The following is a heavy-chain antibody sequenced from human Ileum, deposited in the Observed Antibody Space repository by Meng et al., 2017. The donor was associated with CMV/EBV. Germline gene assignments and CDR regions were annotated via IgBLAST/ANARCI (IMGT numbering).Heavy chain of an antibody. Sequence: QLQLQEAGPGLAKPAGTLSLPCTVSGGSISSSPYYWGWIRQPPGKGLEWIGYIYYSGSTYYNPSLKSRLTIALDTSKNQFSLRLTSVTDADTGVYYCATEYSASPGWFDPWGQGILVTVSS. D-gene: IGHD5-12*01. V-gene: IGHV4-30-4*08. CDR1: GGSISSSPYY. CDR3: ATEYSASPGWFDP. J-gene: IGHJ5*02. CDR2: IYYSGST.